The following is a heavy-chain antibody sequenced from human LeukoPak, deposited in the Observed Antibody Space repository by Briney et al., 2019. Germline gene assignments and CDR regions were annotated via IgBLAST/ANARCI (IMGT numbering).Heavy chain of an antibody. CDR2: INHSGST. Sequence: PSETLSLTCAVYGGSFSGYYWSWIRQPPGKGLEWIGEINHSGSTNYNPSLKSRVTISVDTSKNQFSLKLSSVTAADTAVYYCARAPFFRGYSGVDYWGQGTLVTVSS. J-gene: IGHJ4*02. D-gene: IGHD5-18*01. V-gene: IGHV4-34*01. CDR3: ARAPFFRGYSGVDY. CDR1: GGSFSGYY.